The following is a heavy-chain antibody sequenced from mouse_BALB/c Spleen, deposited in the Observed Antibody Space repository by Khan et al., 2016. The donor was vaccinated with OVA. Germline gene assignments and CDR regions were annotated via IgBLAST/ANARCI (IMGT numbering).Heavy chain of an antibody. Sequence: QVQLQQSGAELVRPGVSVKISCKGSGYTFTDFAMHWVKQSHAKSLEWIGVISTYYGDATNNQKFKGKATMTVDESSSTAYMELARLTSEDSAIYYWVRGSGNSRFAYWGQGTLVTVSA. D-gene: IGHD1-3*01. V-gene: IGHV1S137*01. CDR3: VRGSGNSRFAY. CDR2: ISTYYGDA. J-gene: IGHJ3*01. CDR1: GYTFTDFA.